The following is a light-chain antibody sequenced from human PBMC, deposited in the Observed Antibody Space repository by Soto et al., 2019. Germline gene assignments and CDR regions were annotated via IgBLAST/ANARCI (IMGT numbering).Light chain of an antibody. CDR3: QQYDNLPS. CDR1: QDISNY. J-gene: IGKJ4*01. CDR2: DAS. V-gene: IGKV1-33*01. Sequence: DIQMTHSPSSLSASVLYIVTITCHASQDISNYLNWYQQKPGKAPKLLIYDASNLETGVPSRFSGSGSGTDFTFTISSLQPEDIATYYCQQYDNLPSFGGGTKVDIK.